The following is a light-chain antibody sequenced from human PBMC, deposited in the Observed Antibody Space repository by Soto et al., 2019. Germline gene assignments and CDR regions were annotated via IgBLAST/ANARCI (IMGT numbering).Light chain of an antibody. CDR1: QVIDNY. CDR2: AGS. CDR3: QKYNSAPWT. J-gene: IGKJ1*01. V-gene: IGKV1-27*01. Sequence: DIQMTQSPSSLSASVGDRVTITCRASQVIDNYLAWYQQQPGKVPRLLIYAGSVLQAGVPPRITGSGSGKDFTLTISSLQPEDVATSFCQKYNSAPWTFGQGTKVDIK.